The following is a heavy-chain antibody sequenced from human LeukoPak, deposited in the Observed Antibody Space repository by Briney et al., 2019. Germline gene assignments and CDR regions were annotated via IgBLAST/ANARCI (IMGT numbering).Heavy chain of an antibody. CDR1: GYTFTSYD. CDR2: MNPNSGNT. D-gene: IGHD6-13*01. Sequence: ASVKVSCKASGYTFTSYDINWVRQATGQGLEWMGWMNPNSGNTGYAQKFQGRVTMTRNTSISTAYMELSSLRSEDTAVYYCTSSHSSRGQYFDYWGQGTLVTVSS. V-gene: IGHV1-8*01. CDR3: TSSHSSRGQYFDY. J-gene: IGHJ4*02.